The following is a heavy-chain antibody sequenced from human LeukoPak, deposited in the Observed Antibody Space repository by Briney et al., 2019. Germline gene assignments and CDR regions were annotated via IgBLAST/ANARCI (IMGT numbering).Heavy chain of an antibody. CDR3: ARARWQLVPYFDS. V-gene: IGHV1-2*02. J-gene: IGHJ4*02. CDR2: INPNSGGT. CDR1: VYTFTDYY. Sequence: GASVKVSFKASVYTFTDYYMHWVRQAPGQGREWMGWINPNSGGTNFAQKFQGRVAMTRDTSISTAYMELGSLRSDDTAVYYCARARWQLVPYFDSWGQGTLVTVSS. D-gene: IGHD6-6*01.